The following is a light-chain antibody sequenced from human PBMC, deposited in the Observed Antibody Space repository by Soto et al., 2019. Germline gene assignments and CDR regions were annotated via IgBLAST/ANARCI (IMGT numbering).Light chain of an antibody. CDR1: HSVGST. CDR2: AAS. V-gene: IGKV3-20*01. J-gene: IGKJ5*01. Sequence: EIVMTQSPATLSVAPGERATLSCRASHSVGSTLAWYQQKPGQAPRLLMYAASSRAAGIPDRFSGSGSGTDFTLTISRLEPEDFAVYHCQQYGTSPVTFGQGTRLEIK. CDR3: QQYGTSPVT.